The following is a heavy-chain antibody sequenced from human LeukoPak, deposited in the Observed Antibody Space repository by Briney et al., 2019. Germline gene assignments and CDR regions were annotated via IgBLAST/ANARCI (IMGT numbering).Heavy chain of an antibody. D-gene: IGHD2-2*02. V-gene: IGHV1-69*13. J-gene: IGHJ6*02. Sequence: SVKVSCKASGGTFSSYAISWVRQAPGQGLEWMGGIIPIFGTANYAQKFQGRVTITADESTSTAYMELSSLRSEDTAVYYCAREDIVVVPAAIPLYGMDVWGQGTTVTVSS. CDR1: GGTFSSYA. CDR3: AREDIVVVPAAIPLYGMDV. CDR2: IIPIFGTA.